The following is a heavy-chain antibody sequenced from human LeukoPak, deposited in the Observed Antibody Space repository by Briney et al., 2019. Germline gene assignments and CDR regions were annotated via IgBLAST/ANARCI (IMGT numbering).Heavy chain of an antibody. CDR3: ARGRVTATDGFDI. CDR2: INPTGGST. D-gene: IGHD2-21*02. J-gene: IGHJ3*02. V-gene: IGHV1-46*01. CDR1: GYTFTSYF. Sequence: SVKVSCKASGYTFTSYFIHWVRQAPGEGLEWMGIINPTGGSTRYAQKFQGRVTMTRDTSTSTVYMELSSLRSEDTAVYYCARGRVTATDGFDIWGQGTTVIVSS.